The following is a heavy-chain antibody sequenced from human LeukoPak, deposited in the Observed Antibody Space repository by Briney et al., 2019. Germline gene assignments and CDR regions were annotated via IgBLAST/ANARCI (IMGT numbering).Heavy chain of an antibody. V-gene: IGHV4-59*08. J-gene: IGHJ4*02. CDR2: IYHSGGT. D-gene: IGHD6-19*01. CDR1: GGSISSYF. Sequence: SQTLSLTCSVYGGSISSYFWSWNRQPPGKGMEWIGYIYHSGGTNYNTSLRSRVTISVDTSKNQFSLKLSSVTATDTAVYYCARHPSSGWYYFDYWGQGTLVTVSS. CDR3: ARHPSSGWYYFDY.